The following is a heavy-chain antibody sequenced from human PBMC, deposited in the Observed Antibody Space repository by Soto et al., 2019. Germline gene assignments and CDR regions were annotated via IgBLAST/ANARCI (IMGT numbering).Heavy chain of an antibody. D-gene: IGHD2-2*01. CDR3: ARRCRSTSCPDYYYGMDV. V-gene: IGHV4-31*03. CDR1: GGSISSGGYY. CDR2: IYYSGST. J-gene: IGHJ6*02. Sequence: SETLSLTCTVSGGSISSGGYYWSWIRQHPGKGLEWIGYIYYSGSTYYNPSLKSRVTISVDTSKSQFSLKLSSVTAADTAVYYCARRCRSTSCPDYYYGMDVWGQGTTVTVSS.